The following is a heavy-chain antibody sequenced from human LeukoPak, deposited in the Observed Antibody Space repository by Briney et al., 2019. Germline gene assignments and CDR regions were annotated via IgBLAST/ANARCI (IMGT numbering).Heavy chain of an antibody. D-gene: IGHD2-21*02. CDR2: INEDGSVK. CDR1: GGTLSAYW. J-gene: IGHJ4*02. CDR3: AKVPRDSDCY. V-gene: IGHV3-7*01. Sequence: GGSLRLSCAVSGGTLSAYWMAWVRQSPGKGLEWVAEINEDGSVKYYVDSMKGRFTISRDNAKNSLYLQMNSLGAEDTAVYYCAKVPRDSDCYWGQGTLVTVSS.